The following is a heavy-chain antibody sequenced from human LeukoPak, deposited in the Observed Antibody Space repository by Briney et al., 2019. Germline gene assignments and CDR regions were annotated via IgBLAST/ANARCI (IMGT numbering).Heavy chain of an antibody. V-gene: IGHV3-23*01. D-gene: IGHD3-22*01. CDR3: ARTYYYDTVLLDY. CDR1: GFTFNTYG. Sequence: GGTLRLSCAASGFTFNTYGMSWVRQAPGKGLEWVSGISGSGGATYYADSVKGRFTISRDDPHNTLYLQMNSLRAEDTAVYYCARTYYYDTVLLDYWGQGTLVTVSS. CDR2: ISGSGGAT. J-gene: IGHJ4*02.